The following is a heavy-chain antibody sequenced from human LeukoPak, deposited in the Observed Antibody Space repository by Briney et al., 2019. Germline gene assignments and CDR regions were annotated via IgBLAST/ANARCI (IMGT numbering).Heavy chain of an antibody. CDR1: GGSFSGYY. D-gene: IGHD2-2*01. CDR2: INHSGST. CDR3: ARGNINLVVVPAAKAFDI. J-gene: IGHJ3*02. Sequence: PSETLSLTCAVYGGSFSGYYWSWIRQPPGKGLEWIGEINHSGSTNYNPSLKSRVTISVDTSKNRFSLKLSSVTAADTAVYYCARGNINLVVVPAAKAFDIWGQGTMVTVSS. V-gene: IGHV4-34*01.